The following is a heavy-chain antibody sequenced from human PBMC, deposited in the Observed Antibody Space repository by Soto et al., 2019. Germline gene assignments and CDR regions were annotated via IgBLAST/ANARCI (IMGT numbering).Heavy chain of an antibody. CDR3: ASPGITGTRSRTNCYYGMDG. J-gene: IGHJ6*02. CDR1: GYTCTIDG. CDR2: ISAYNGNT. V-gene: IGHV1-18*04. Sequence: PVKVSCKGSGYTCTIDGISWVRPAQNQVLEWMGWISAYNGNTNYAQKLQGRVTMTTDTSTSTAYMELRSLRSDDTAVYYCASPGITGTRSRTNCYYGMDGWVQGTTVIVS. D-gene: IGHD1-7*01.